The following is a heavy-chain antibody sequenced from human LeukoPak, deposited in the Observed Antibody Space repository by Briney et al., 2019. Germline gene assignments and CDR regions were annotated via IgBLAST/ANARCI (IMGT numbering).Heavy chain of an antibody. J-gene: IGHJ4*02. D-gene: IGHD3-3*01. CDR1: GGSISSDSYY. V-gene: IGHV4-61*02. CDR2: VYTSGIT. CDR3: ARSGSFNFDY. Sequence: SETLSLTCIVSGGSISSDSYYWSCIRQPAGKGLEWIGRVYTSGITNYNPSLKSRVTISVDTAKNQFSLKLSSVTAADTAVYYCARSGSFNFDYWAQGTLVTVSS.